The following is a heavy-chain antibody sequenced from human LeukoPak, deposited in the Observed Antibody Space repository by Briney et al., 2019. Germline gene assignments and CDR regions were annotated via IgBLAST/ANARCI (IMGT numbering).Heavy chain of an antibody. Sequence: GGSLRLSCAASGFTFSSYGMHWVRQAPGKGREWVAVIWYDGSHKYYADSVKGRFTISRDNSKNTLYLKMSNLRAEDTAVYYCAKSNSAYGDLFDYWGQGTLVTVSS. CDR3: AKSNSAYGDLFDY. CDR2: IWYDGSHK. CDR1: GFTFSSYG. D-gene: IGHD4-17*01. J-gene: IGHJ4*02. V-gene: IGHV3-33*06.